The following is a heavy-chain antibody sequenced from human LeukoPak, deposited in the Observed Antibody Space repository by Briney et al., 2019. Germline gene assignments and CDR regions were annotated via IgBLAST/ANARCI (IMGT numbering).Heavy chain of an antibody. Sequence: SETLSLTCTVSGGSISSSSYYWGWIRQPPGKGLEWIGSLYYGGSTYYNPSLKSRVTISVDTSKNQFSLKLSSVTAADTAVYYCASDIVVVVAAGYRYWYFDLWGRGTLVTVS. J-gene: IGHJ2*01. CDR1: GGSISSSSYY. CDR2: LYYGGST. D-gene: IGHD2-15*01. CDR3: ASDIVVVVAAGYRYWYFDL. V-gene: IGHV4-39*07.